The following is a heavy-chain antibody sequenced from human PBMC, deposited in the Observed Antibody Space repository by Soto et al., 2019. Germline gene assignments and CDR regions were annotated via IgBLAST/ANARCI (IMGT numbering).Heavy chain of an antibody. CDR3: ARDNIGRIWSGYVLPGYYYYYGMDV. CDR1: GFTFSSYG. Sequence: QVQLVESGGGVVQPGRSLRLSCAASGFTFSSYGMHWVRQAPGKGLEWVAVIWYDGSNKYYADSVKGRFTISRDNSKNTLYLQMNSLRAEDTAVYYCARDNIGRIWSGYVLPGYYYYYGMDVWGQGTTVTVSS. D-gene: IGHD3-3*01. V-gene: IGHV3-33*01. CDR2: IWYDGSNK. J-gene: IGHJ6*02.